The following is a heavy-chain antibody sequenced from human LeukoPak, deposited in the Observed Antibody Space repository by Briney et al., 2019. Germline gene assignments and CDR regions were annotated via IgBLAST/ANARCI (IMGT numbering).Heavy chain of an antibody. D-gene: IGHD3-10*01. CDR3: ARDLVTMVRGVSPLDF. CDR1: GYTFTSYG. Sequence: ASVKVSCKASGYTFTSYGISWVRQAPGQGLEWMGWISAYNGNTNYAQKLQGRVTMTTDTSTSTAYMELRSLRSDDTAVYYCARDLVTMVRGVSPLDFWGQGTLVTVSS. CDR2: ISAYNGNT. J-gene: IGHJ4*02. V-gene: IGHV1-18*01.